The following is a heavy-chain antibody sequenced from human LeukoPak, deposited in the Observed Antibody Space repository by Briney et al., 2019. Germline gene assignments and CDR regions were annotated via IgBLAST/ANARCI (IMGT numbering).Heavy chain of an antibody. CDR2: IIPFFGTA. CDR1: GGTFSSYA. V-gene: IGHV1-69*05. CDR3: ARSITIFGVVSDPLGFDP. J-gene: IGHJ5*02. Sequence: ASVKVSCKASGGTFSSYAISWVRQAPGHGLECRGGIIPFFGTANYAQKFQGRVTITTDESTSTAYMELSSLRSEDTAVYYCARSITIFGVVSDPLGFDPWGQGTLVTVSS. D-gene: IGHD3-3*01.